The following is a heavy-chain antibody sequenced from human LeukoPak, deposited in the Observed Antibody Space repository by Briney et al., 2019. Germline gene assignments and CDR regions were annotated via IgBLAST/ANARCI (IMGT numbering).Heavy chain of an antibody. CDR1: GGSISGYY. D-gene: IGHD2-15*01. CDR2: MDTSGHT. Sequence: KASETLSLTCVVSGGSISGYYWSWIRQPAGKGLEWIGHMDTSGHTNYNSSLMSRVTMPVDTSKNQFSLRLTSVTAADTAVYYCARHWSHSVAQFGRSYWFDPWGQGTLVTVSS. J-gene: IGHJ5*02. V-gene: IGHV4-4*07. CDR3: ARHWSHSVAQFGRSYWFDP.